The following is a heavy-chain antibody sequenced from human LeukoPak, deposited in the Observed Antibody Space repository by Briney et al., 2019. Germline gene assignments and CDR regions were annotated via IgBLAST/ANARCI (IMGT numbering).Heavy chain of an antibody. Sequence: ASVKVSCKASGYTFTSYDINWVRQATGQGLEWMGWMNPNSGSTGYAQKFQARVTMTPNPPISNAYMELSSLRSEDTAVYYCARGLGIAARAFFSYWGQGTLVTVSS. V-gene: IGHV1-8*01. J-gene: IGHJ4*02. D-gene: IGHD6-13*01. CDR2: MNPNSGST. CDR1: GYTFTSYD. CDR3: ARGLGIAARAFFSY.